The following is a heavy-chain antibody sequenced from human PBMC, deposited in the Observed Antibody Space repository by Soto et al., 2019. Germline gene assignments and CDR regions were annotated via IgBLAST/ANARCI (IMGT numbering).Heavy chain of an antibody. J-gene: IGHJ5*02. D-gene: IGHD6-13*01. CDR3: ARASHYSSTFRWFDP. V-gene: IGHV4-31*02. Sequence: LCGGSISSGGYYWSWIRQHPGKGLEWIGYIYYSGSTYYNPSLKSRVTISVDTSKNQFSLKLSSVTAADTAVYYCARASHYSSTFRWFDPWGQGTLVTVSS. CDR1: GGSISSGGYY. CDR2: IYYSGST.